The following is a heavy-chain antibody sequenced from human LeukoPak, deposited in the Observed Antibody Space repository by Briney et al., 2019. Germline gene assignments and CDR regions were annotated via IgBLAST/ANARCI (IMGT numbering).Heavy chain of an antibody. J-gene: IGHJ4*01. V-gene: IGHV1-18*01. D-gene: IGHD6-19*01. CDR1: GYTFTIYG. Sequence: ASVKVSCKASGYTFTIYGISWVRQAPGQGLEWMGWISAYNGNTNYAQKLQGRVTMTTDTSTSTAYMELRSLRSDDTAVYYCARFILTGYSSGGFDYWGQGTLVTVSS. CDR2: ISAYNGNT. CDR3: ARFILTGYSSGGFDY.